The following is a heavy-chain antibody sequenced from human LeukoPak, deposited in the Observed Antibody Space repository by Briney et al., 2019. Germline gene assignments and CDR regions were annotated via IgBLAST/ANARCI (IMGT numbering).Heavy chain of an antibody. Sequence: ASVKVSCKASGYTFTSYYMHWVRQAPGQGLEWMGIINPSGGSTSYAQKFQGRVTMTRDMSTSTVYMELSSLRSEDTAVYYCARGLVYYYGSGRYPDYWGQGTLVTVSS. V-gene: IGHV1-46*01. CDR1: GYTFTSYY. CDR3: ARGLVYYYGSGRYPDY. D-gene: IGHD3-10*01. CDR2: INPSGGST. J-gene: IGHJ4*02.